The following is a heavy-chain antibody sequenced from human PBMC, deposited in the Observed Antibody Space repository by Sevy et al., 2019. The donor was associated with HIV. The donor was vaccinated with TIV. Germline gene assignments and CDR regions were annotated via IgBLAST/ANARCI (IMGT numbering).Heavy chain of an antibody. CDR2: IKQDGSEK. Sequence: GGSLRLSCAASGFTFSNYWMSWVRQAPGKGLEWVANIKQDGSEKYYVDSVKGRFTISRDNAKNSLYLQRNSLRAEDTPVYYCARPYRTDPFYYSGSGGYYYPSYFDYWGQGTLVTVSS. D-gene: IGHD3-22*01. CDR1: GFTFSNYW. V-gene: IGHV3-7*01. J-gene: IGHJ4*02. CDR3: ARPYRTDPFYYSGSGGYYYPSYFDY.